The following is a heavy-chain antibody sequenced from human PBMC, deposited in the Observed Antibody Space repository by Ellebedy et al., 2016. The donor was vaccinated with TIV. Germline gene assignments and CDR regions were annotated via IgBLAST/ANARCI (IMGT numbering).Heavy chain of an antibody. V-gene: IGHV1-46*01. CDR3: AREGGVYYFDY. CDR2: VNPFNGGT. D-gene: IGHD2-8*02. CDR1: GYTFTSDL. Sequence: AASVKVSCKASGYTFTSDLIHWVRQAPGQGLEWMGTVNPFNGGTGYAQRFQGRVTMTRDTSGRTVYMELSSLRSDDTAVYYCAREGGVYYFDYWGQGTLVTVSS. J-gene: IGHJ4*02.